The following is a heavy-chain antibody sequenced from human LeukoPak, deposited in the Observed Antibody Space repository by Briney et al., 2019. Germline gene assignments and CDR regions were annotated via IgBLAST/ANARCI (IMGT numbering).Heavy chain of an antibody. J-gene: IGHJ4*02. D-gene: IGHD5-24*01. CDR3: SRSDGASDFDY. Sequence: SQTLSLTCAISGXSVSSNRSSWTWIRQSPSRGLEWLGRTYYRSKWYNDYAVSLKSQISINPDTSKNQFSLQLNSVTPEDTAVYYCSRSDGASDFDYWGQGTLVTVSS. V-gene: IGHV6-1*01. CDR1: GXSVSSNRSS. CDR2: TYYRSKWYN.